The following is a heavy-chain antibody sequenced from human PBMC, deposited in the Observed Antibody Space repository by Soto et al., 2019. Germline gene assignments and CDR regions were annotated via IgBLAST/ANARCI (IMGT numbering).Heavy chain of an antibody. D-gene: IGHD3-3*01. CDR1: GFTFSTYG. J-gene: IGHJ4*02. CDR2: IWYDGSNK. V-gene: IGHV3-33*01. Sequence: QVQLVESGGGVVQPGRSLRLSCAASGFTFSTYGMHWVRQAPGNGLEWVAVIWYDGSNKYYADSVEGRFTISRDNSKNTLYLQMNSLRAEDTAVYYCASAPYDFWSGYYMDYWGQGTLVTVSS. CDR3: ASAPYDFWSGYYMDY.